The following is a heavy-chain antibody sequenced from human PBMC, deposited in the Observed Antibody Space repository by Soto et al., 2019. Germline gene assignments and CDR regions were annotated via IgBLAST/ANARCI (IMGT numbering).Heavy chain of an antibody. CDR2: IDWDDDK. CDR1: GFSLSTSGMC. CDR3: ARGLYYYDSSGYYQVGFFDY. Sequence: GSGPTLVNPTQTLTLTCTFSGFSLSTSGMCVSWIRQPPGKALEWLALIDWDDDKYYSTSLKTRLTISKDTSKNQVVLTMTNMDPVDTATYYCARGLYYYDSSGYYQVGFFDYWGQGTLVTVSS. V-gene: IGHV2-70*01. D-gene: IGHD3-22*01. J-gene: IGHJ4*02.